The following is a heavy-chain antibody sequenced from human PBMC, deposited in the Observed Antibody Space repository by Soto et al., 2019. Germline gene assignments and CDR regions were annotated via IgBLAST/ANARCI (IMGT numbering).Heavy chain of an antibody. CDR1: GYTFTSYG. Sequence: QVQRVQSGAEVKKPGASVKVSCKASGYTFTSYGSSWVRQAPGQGLEWRGWISAYNGNTNYAQKLQGRVTMTTDTSTSTAYMELRSLRSDETAVYYCARRCSSTSCSPYYYFGMDVWGQGTTVTVSS. V-gene: IGHV1-18*01. J-gene: IGHJ6*02. CDR3: ARRCSSTSCSPYYYFGMDV. D-gene: IGHD2-2*01. CDR2: ISAYNGNT.